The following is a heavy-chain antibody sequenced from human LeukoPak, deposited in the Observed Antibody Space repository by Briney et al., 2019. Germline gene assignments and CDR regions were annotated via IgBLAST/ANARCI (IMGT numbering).Heavy chain of an antibody. CDR2: IIPIFGTA. CDR3: ARHYDILTGYGFLAFDI. D-gene: IGHD3-9*01. CDR1: GGTFSSYA. Sequence: SVKVSCKASGGTFSSYAISWVRQAPGQGLEWMGGIIPIFGTANYAQKFQGRVTITAGESTSTAYMELSSLRSEDTAVYYCARHYDILTGYGFLAFDIWGQGTMVTVSS. J-gene: IGHJ3*02. V-gene: IGHV1-69*13.